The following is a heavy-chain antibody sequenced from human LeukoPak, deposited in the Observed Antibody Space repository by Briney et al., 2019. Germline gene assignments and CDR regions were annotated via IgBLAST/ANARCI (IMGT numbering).Heavy chain of an antibody. V-gene: IGHV1-2*02. Sequence: GASVKVSCKTFGYTFTAYYVHWMRQAPGQGLEWMGWINPKSGDTEYAQNFNGRVTMTRDSSIATAYMSMNTLSPDDTAVYYCARDFVVVVTAAGWGAFDIWGQGTVVTVSS. CDR3: ARDFVVVVTAAGWGAFDI. CDR1: GYTFTAYY. D-gene: IGHD2-15*01. J-gene: IGHJ3*02. CDR2: INPKSGDT.